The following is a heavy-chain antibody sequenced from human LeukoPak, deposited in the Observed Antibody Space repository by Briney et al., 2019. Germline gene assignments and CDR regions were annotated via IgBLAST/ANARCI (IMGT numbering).Heavy chain of an antibody. CDR3: AKDYAVGSIDY. Sequence: HPGGSLRLSCAASRFTFSSYGMSWVRQAPGKGLEWVSGIGSSGGSTFYADSVRGRFTISRDNSKNTVSLQMESLRAEDTALYYCAKDYAVGSIDYWGQGTLVTVSS. CDR1: RFTFSSYG. CDR2: IGSSGGST. D-gene: IGHD3-16*01. J-gene: IGHJ4*02. V-gene: IGHV3-23*01.